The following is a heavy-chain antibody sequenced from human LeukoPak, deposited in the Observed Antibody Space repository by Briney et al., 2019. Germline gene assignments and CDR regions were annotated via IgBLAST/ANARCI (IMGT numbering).Heavy chain of an antibody. CDR3: AKGSSDSSGYYPYCFDY. J-gene: IGHJ4*02. CDR2: ISSSSTTI. V-gene: IGHV3-48*01. D-gene: IGHD3-22*01. CDR1: GFTFSSYS. Sequence: GGSLRLSCAASGFTFSSYSMNWVRQAPGKGLEWVSYISSSSTTIYYADSVKGRFTISRDNAKNSLYLQMNSLRAEDMALYYCAKGSSDSSGYYPYCFDYWGQGTLVTVSS.